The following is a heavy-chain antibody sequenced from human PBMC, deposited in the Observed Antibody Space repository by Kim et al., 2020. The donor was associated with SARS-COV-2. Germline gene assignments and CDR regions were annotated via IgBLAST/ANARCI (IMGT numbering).Heavy chain of an antibody. V-gene: IGHV1-18*01. J-gene: IGHJ4*02. CDR1: GYTFISYH. CDR3: ASRHTSDWFQRTYY. CDR2: ISRSSGKT. D-gene: IGHD3-9*01. Sequence: ASVKVSCKASGYTFISYHVTWVRQAPGQGLEWMGRISRSSGKTHYAPKFQGRVTMTIDSSTNTAYMEMDNLSSDDTALYYCASRHTSDWFQRTYYGGRGSVVTISS.